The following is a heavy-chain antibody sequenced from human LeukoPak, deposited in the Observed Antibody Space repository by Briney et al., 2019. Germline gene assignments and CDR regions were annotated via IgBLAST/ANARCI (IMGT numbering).Heavy chain of an antibody. V-gene: IGHV3-30*18. D-gene: IGHD6-13*01. CDR1: GFPFSRYG. CDR2: ISYDGSNK. CDR3: AKDSSNSWYWYFDL. Sequence: PGGPLRLSCAASGFPFSRYGMHWVPQAPGKALEWVALISYDGSNKYYADSVKGRFNISRDNSKNALYLQVNSLRAEDTAVYYCAKDSSNSWYWYFDLWGRGTLVTVSS. J-gene: IGHJ2*01.